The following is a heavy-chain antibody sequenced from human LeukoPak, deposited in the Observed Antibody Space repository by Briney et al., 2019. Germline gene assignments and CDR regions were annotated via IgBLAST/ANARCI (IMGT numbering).Heavy chain of an antibody. CDR3: ARALRYRWFGELLAGYYFDY. Sequence: SETLSLTCTVSGGSISSSSYYWSWIRQPPGKGLEWIWEINHSGSTNYNPSLKSRVTISVDTSKNQFSLKLSSVTAADTAVYYCARALRYRWFGELLAGYYFDYWGQGTLVTVSS. CDR1: GGSISSSSYY. V-gene: IGHV4-39*07. J-gene: IGHJ4*02. CDR2: INHSGST. D-gene: IGHD3-10*01.